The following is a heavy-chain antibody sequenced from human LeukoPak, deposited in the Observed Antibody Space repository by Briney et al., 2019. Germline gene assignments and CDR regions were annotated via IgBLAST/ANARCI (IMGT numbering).Heavy chain of an antibody. V-gene: IGHV3-53*01. CDR1: GFTVSSNY. CDR2: IYSGGST. J-gene: IGHJ3*02. CDR3: ARDKYYYATGGASDI. Sequence: GGSLRLSCAASGFTVSSNYMSWVRQAPGKGLEWVSVIYSGGSTYYADSVKGRFTISRDNSKNTLYLQMNSLRAEDTAVYYCARDKYYYATGGASDIWGQGTMVTVSS. D-gene: IGHD3-10*01.